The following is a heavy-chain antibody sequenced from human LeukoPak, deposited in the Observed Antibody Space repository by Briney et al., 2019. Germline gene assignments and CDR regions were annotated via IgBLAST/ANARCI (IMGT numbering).Heavy chain of an antibody. V-gene: IGHV4-38-2*01. Sequence: SETLSLTCVVSGYSISSGFHWAWIRQPPGQGLEWIGTIYHSGSTYYNPSLKSRVTISVDTSKNQFSLQLSSVTAADTAVYYCARQGPYCGGDCSNYFDCWGQGTLVTVSS. CDR2: IYHSGST. CDR3: ARQGPYCGGDCSNYFDC. J-gene: IGHJ4*02. CDR1: GYSISSGFH. D-gene: IGHD2-21*01.